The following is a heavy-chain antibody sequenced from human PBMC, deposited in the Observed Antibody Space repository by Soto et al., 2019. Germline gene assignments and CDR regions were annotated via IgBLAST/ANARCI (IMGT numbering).Heavy chain of an antibody. CDR2: INTYNGNK. D-gene: IGHD6-13*01. CDR3: ARGLIAGATSAYYHYVMDV. J-gene: IGHJ6*02. Sequence: ASVKVSCKASGYTFTSYGISWVRQAPGQGLEWMGWINTYNGNKENAQKLQGRVTMTTDTSTSTAYMELSSLRSEDTAVYYCARGLIAGATSAYYHYVMDVWG. CDR1: GYTFTSYG. V-gene: IGHV1-18*01.